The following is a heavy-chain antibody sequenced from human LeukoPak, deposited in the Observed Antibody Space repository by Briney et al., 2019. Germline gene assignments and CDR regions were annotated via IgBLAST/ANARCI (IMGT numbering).Heavy chain of an antibody. CDR3: AKESRVVMDY. Sequence: GGSLRLSCAASGFIFSSYGMHWVRQAPGKGLEWVAFIRYDGSKKYYADSVKGRFTISRDNSKNTLYLQMNSLRVEDTAVYYCAKESRVVMDYWGQGTLVTVFS. V-gene: IGHV3-30*02. D-gene: IGHD3-22*01. CDR2: IRYDGSKK. CDR1: GFIFSSYG. J-gene: IGHJ4*02.